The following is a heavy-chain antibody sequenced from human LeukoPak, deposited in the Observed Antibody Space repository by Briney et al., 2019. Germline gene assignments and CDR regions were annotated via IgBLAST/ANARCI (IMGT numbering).Heavy chain of an antibody. Sequence: ASVKVSCKASGYTFTSYYMHWVRQAPGQELEWMGIINPSGGSTSYAQKFQGRVTMTRDTSTSTAYMELRSLRSDDTAVYYCARENSGHLWFDYWGQGTLVTVSS. D-gene: IGHD5-12*01. J-gene: IGHJ4*02. V-gene: IGHV1-46*01. CDR2: INPSGGST. CDR3: ARENSGHLWFDY. CDR1: GYTFTSYY.